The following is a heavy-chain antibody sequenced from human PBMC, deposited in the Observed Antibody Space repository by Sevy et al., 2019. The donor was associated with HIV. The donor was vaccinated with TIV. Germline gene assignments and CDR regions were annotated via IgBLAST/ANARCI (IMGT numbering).Heavy chain of an antibody. D-gene: IGHD2-15*01. J-gene: IGHJ4*02. V-gene: IGHV3-21*01. CDR3: VRDGGCSSSSCLLYFDY. CDR1: GFTFSKYP. Sequence: GGSLRLSCVVSGFTFSKYPMNWVRQAPGKGLEWVSSISSSSHYIYYGDSVKGRFTSSRDNAKNSLYLQMNSLRADDTAVYYCVRDGGCSSSSCLLYFDYSGQGILVTVSS. CDR2: ISSSSHYI.